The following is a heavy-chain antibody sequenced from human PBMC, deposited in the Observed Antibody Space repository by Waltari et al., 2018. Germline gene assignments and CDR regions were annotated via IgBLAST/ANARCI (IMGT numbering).Heavy chain of an antibody. D-gene: IGHD3-22*01. CDR1: GGSISSSSYY. J-gene: IGHJ4*02. Sequence: QLQLQESGPGLVKPSETLSLTCTVSGGSISSSSYYWGWIRQPPGKGLEWIGSIYYSGSHYYNPSLKSRVTISVDTSKNQFSLKLSSVTAADTAVYYCASPYYDSSGYYLNYWGQGTLVTVSS. V-gene: IGHV4-39*07. CDR2: IYYSGSH. CDR3: ASPYYDSSGYYLNY.